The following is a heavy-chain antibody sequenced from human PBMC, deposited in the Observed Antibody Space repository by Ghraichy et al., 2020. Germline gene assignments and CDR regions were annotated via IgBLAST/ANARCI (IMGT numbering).Heavy chain of an antibody. CDR3: ARDLGVKAVDS. D-gene: IGHD3-10*01. CDR1: GYSISSGYS. Sequence: SETLSLTCTVSGYSISSGYSWGWIRLPPGKGLEWIGSIFYSGNTFYNPSLKSRVTISVDTSKNQFSLRLTSVTAADTAVYYCARDLGVKAVDSWGQGTLVTVSS. J-gene: IGHJ5*01. V-gene: IGHV4-38-2*02. CDR2: IFYSGNT.